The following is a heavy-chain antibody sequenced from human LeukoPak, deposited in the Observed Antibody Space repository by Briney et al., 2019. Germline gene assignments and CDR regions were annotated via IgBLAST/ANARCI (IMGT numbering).Heavy chain of an antibody. J-gene: IGHJ4*02. CDR1: GVTLSTYA. D-gene: IGHD4-17*01. Sequence: GGSLRLSCAASGVTLSTYAMSWARQAPGKGLEWVSGISSSGSGDNTYYADSVKGRFTISRDNAKNSLYLQMNSLRAEDTAVYYCARDGYGDYLFDYWGQGTLVTVSS. CDR2: ISSSGSGDNT. V-gene: IGHV3-23*01. CDR3: ARDGYGDYLFDY.